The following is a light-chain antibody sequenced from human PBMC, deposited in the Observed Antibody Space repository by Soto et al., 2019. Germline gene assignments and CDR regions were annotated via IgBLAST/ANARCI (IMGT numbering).Light chain of an antibody. Sequence: DIQMTQSPSSLSASVGDRVTITCQASQDISNYLNWYQQKPGKAPKLLIYDASNLETGVPSRFSGSGSGTDFTFTISSLQPEDSATYYGQQYDNRPLSFGGGTKVEIK. CDR3: QQYDNRPLS. J-gene: IGKJ4*01. V-gene: IGKV1-33*01. CDR2: DAS. CDR1: QDISNY.